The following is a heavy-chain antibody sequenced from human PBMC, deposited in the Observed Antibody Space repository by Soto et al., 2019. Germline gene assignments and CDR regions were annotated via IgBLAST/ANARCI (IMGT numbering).Heavy chain of an antibody. CDR1: GYMFFTYG. J-gene: IGHJ4*02. CDR2: ISAYNGNT. Sequence: XSVKASCKASGYMFFTYGINWVRQAPGQGLEWMGWISAYNGNTKYAQNLQGRVTMTTDASTSTAYMEMRSLRSDDTAVYYCARDLDGSGSYYTDYWGPGTLVTVSS. V-gene: IGHV1-18*01. CDR3: ARDLDGSGSYYTDY. D-gene: IGHD3-10*01.